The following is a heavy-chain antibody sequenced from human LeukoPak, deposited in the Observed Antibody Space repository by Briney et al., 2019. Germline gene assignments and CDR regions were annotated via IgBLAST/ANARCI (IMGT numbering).Heavy chain of an antibody. CDR3: ARDGDCNYVSWFDP. J-gene: IGHJ5*02. CDR1: GYTFTGYY. V-gene: IGHV1-2*02. D-gene: IGHD1-7*01. CDR2: INPNSGGT. Sequence: ASVKVSCKASGYTFTGYYMHWVRQAPGQGLEWMGWINPNSGGTNYAQKFQGRVTMTRDTSISTAYMELSRLRSDDTAVYYCARDGDCNYVSWFDPWGQGTLVTVSS.